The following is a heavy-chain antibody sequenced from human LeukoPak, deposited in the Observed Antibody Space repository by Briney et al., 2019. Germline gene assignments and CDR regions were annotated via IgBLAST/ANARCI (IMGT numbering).Heavy chain of an antibody. CDR3: ARVLGVEMATTFDY. CDR1: GFTFSDYY. J-gene: IGHJ4*02. D-gene: IGHD5-24*01. CDR2: ISSSGSTI. V-gene: IGHV3-11*01. Sequence: PGGSLRLSCAASGFTFSDYYMSWIRQAPGKGLEWVSYISSSGSTIYYADSVKGRFTISRDNAKNSLYLQMNCLRAEDTAVYYCARVLGVEMATTFDYWGQGTLVTVSS.